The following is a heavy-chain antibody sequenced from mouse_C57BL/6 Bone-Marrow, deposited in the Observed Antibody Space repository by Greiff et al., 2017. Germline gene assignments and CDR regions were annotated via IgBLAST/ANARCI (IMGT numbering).Heavy chain of an antibody. D-gene: IGHD1-1*01. CDR1: GYTFTSYG. V-gene: IGHV1-58*01. CDR2: IYIGNGYT. Sequence: EVKLMESGAELVRPGSSVKMSCKTSGYTFTSYGINWVKQRPGQGLEWIGYIYIGNGYTEYNEKFKGKATLTSDTSSSTAYMQLSSLTSEDSAIYFCSRETTGYGSSHWYFDVWGTGTTVTVSS. CDR3: SRETTGYGSSHWYFDV. J-gene: IGHJ1*03.